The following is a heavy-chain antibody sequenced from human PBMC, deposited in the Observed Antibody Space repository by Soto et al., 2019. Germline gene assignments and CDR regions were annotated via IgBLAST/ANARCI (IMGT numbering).Heavy chain of an antibody. CDR3: ARVSPVAGDFDY. CDR2: IYYSGST. CDR1: GGSISSSSYY. V-gene: IGHV4-39*01. Sequence: SETLSLTCTVSGGSISSSSYYWGWIRQPPGKGLEWIGSIYYSGSTYYNPSLKSRVTISVDTSKNQSSLKLSSVTAADTAVYYCARVSPVAGDFDYWGQGTLVTVSS. J-gene: IGHJ4*02. D-gene: IGHD6-19*01.